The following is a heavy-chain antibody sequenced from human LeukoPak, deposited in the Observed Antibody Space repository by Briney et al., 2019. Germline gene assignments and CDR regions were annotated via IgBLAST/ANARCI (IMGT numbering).Heavy chain of an antibody. V-gene: IGHV4-59*12. Sequence: SETLSLTCTVSDDSISDYYRGWIRQPPGKGLEWIGYFYNSGRSTYNPSLKSRVTISVDRSKNQFSLKLSSVTAADTAVYYCAGGERSSSPGYWGQGTLVTVSS. CDR3: AGGERSSSPGY. J-gene: IGHJ4*02. D-gene: IGHD2-2*01. CDR2: FYNSGRS. CDR1: DDSISDYY.